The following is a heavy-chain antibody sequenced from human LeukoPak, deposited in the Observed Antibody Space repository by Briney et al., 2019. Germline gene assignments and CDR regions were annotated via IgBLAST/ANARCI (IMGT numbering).Heavy chain of an antibody. Sequence: ASVKVSCKASGYTFTGYYMHWVRQAPGQGLEWMGIINPSGGSTSYAQKFQGRVTMTRDTSTSAVYMELSSLRSEDTAVYYCARSPGGSGSSGYMDVWGKGTTVTISS. D-gene: IGHD3-22*01. CDR3: ARSPGGSGSSGYMDV. V-gene: IGHV1-46*01. J-gene: IGHJ6*03. CDR2: INPSGGST. CDR1: GYTFTGYY.